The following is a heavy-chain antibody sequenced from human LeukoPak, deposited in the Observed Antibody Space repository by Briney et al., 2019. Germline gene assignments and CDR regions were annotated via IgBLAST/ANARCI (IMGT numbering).Heavy chain of an antibody. V-gene: IGHV3-21*01. D-gene: IGHD2/OR15-2a*01. J-gene: IGHJ4*02. CDR1: GFTFSSYS. Sequence: PGGSLRLSCAPSGFTFSSYSMNWVRQAPGKGLEWVSSISSSSSYIYYADSVKGRFTISRDNAKNSLYLQMNSLRAEDTAVYYCARVIPSIKEIDYWGQGTLVTVSS. CDR2: ISSSSSYI. CDR3: ARVIPSIKEIDY.